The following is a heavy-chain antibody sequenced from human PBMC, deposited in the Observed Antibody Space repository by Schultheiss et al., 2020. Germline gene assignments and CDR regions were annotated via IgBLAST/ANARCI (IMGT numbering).Heavy chain of an antibody. D-gene: IGHD4-23*01. CDR3: AREDGGNSH. CDR2: INHSGST. Sequence: SQTLSLTCAVYGGSFSGYYWSWIRQPPGKGLEWIGEINHSGSTNYNPSLKSRVTISVDTSKNQFSLKLSSVTAADTAVYYCAREDGGNSHWGQGTLVTVSS. J-gene: IGHJ4*02. CDR1: GGSFSGYY. V-gene: IGHV4-34*01.